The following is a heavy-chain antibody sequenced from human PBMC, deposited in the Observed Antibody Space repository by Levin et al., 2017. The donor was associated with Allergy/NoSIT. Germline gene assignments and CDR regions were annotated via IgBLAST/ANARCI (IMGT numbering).Heavy chain of an antibody. CDR1: GFTFSDYY. CDR3: ARVAAAGRGVDY. D-gene: IGHD6-13*01. V-gene: IGHV3-11*01. CDR2: ISSSGSTI. J-gene: IGHJ4*02. Sequence: GESLKISCAASGFTFSDYYMSWIRQAPGKGLEWVSYISSSGSTIYYADSVKGRFTISRDNAKNSLYLQMNSLRAEDTAVYYCARVAAAGRGVDYWGQGTLVTVSS.